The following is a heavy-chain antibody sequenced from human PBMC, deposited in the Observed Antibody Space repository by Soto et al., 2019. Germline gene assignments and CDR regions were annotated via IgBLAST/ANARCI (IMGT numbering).Heavy chain of an antibody. CDR2: IIPIFGTA. J-gene: IGHJ6*02. CDR3: ARDELDYYDSSGYYGPYYYYGMDV. D-gene: IGHD3-22*01. CDR1: GGTFSSYA. V-gene: IGHV1-69*06. Sequence: SVKVSCKASGGTFSSYAISWVRQAPGQGLEWMGGIIPIFGTANYAQKFQGRVTITADKSTSTAYMELSSLRSEDTAVYYCARDELDYYDSSGYYGPYYYYGMDVWGQGATVTVSS.